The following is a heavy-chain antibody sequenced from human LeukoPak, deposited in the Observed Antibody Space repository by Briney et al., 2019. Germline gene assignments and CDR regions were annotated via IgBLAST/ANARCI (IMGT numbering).Heavy chain of an antibody. D-gene: IGHD2-15*01. V-gene: IGHV3-23*01. CDR2: ISGSGGST. CDR3: AIRPGYCSGGSCRPNDY. J-gene: IGHJ4*02. CDR1: GFTFSSYA. Sequence: HPGGSLRLSCAASGFTFSSYAMSWVRQAPGKGLEWVSAISGSGGSTYYADSVKGRFTISRDNSKNTLYLQMNSLRAEDTAVYYCAIRPGYCSGGSCRPNDYWGQGTLVTVSS.